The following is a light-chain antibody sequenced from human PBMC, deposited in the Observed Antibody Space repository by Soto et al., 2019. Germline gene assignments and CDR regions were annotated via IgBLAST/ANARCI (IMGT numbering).Light chain of an antibody. CDR2: GAS. Sequence: DIQMTQSPSSLSASKGDRVTITCRASQGIASYLAWYQQKPGQAPKLLIYGASTLQSGVPSRFSGRGSGTDFTLSISSLHPEDVATYYCQKYYTAPLTFGGWTTVEI. V-gene: IGKV1-27*01. CDR3: QKYYTAPLT. CDR1: QGIASY. J-gene: IGKJ4*01.